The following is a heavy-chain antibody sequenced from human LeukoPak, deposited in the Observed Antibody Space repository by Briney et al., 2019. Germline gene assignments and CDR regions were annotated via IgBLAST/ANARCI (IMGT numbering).Heavy chain of an antibody. CDR1: GGSIRSGSYY. D-gene: IGHD3-16*01. J-gene: IGHJ4*02. V-gene: IGHV4-61*02. CDR3: VREGYDYGDY. CDR2: MYTSGST. Sequence: SETLSLTCSVSGGSIRSGSYYWSWIRQPARKGLEWIGRMYTSGSTNYNPSLKSRVTISADTSKNQFSLRLTSVTAADTAVYYCVREGYDYGDYWGQGTLVTVSS.